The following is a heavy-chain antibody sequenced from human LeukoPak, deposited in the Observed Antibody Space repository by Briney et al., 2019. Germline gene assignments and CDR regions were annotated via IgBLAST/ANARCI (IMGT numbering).Heavy chain of an antibody. CDR3: ARDLKLLWFGELARADYGMDV. CDR1: GFTFDDYA. CDR2: ITWNSGSI. V-gene: IGHV3-9*01. J-gene: IGHJ6*02. D-gene: IGHD3-10*01. Sequence: QSGGSLRLSCTASGFTFDDYAMPWVRQAPGKGLEWVSGITWNSGSIGYADSVKGRFTISRDNAKNSLYLQMNSLRAEDTAVYYCARDLKLLWFGELARADYGMDVWGQGTTVTVSS.